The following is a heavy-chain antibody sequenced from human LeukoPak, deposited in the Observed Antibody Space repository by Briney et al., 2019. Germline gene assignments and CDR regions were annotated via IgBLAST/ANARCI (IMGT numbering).Heavy chain of an antibody. CDR3: ASVGGGSPY. V-gene: IGHV4-38-2*02. D-gene: IGHD3-16*01. J-gene: IGHJ4*02. CDR1: GYSISSGHF. Sequence: SEPLSLTCTLSGYSISSGHFWSWIRQPPGTGLEWIGSIDGSGTTYYDPPLRSLVSISADTSKNHFSLELSSVTAADTAVYYCASVGGGSPYWGQGTLVTVSS. CDR2: IDGSGTT.